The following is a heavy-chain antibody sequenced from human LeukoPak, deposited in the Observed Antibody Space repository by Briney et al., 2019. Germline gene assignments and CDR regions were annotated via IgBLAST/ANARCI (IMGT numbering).Heavy chain of an antibody. CDR2: ISSSGSYI. CDR3: ARDRTSDY. J-gene: IGHJ4*02. Sequence: GGSLRLSCAASGFTFSSYSISWLRQAPGKGLEWVSSISSSGSYIYYADSVKGRFTISRDNAKNSLYLQMNSLRAEDTAVYYCARDRTSDYWGQGTLATVSS. V-gene: IGHV3-21*01. D-gene: IGHD3/OR15-3a*01. CDR1: GFTFSSYS.